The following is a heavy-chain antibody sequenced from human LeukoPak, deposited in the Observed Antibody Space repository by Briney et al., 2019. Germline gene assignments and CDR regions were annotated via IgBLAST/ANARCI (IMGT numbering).Heavy chain of an antibody. CDR3: ARDSWFGESQPDFDY. Sequence: GGSLRLSCAASGFTFSNYGMHWVRQAPGKGLEWVAVIFFDGSNEYYADSVKGRFTISRDNSKNTLYLQMDSLRADDTGVYYCARDSWFGESQPDFDYWGQGTLVTVSS. J-gene: IGHJ4*02. CDR1: GFTFSNYG. V-gene: IGHV3-33*01. D-gene: IGHD3-10*01. CDR2: IFFDGSNE.